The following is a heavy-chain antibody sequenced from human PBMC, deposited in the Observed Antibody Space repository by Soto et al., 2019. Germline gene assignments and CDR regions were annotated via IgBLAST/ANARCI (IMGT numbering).Heavy chain of an antibody. J-gene: IGHJ4*02. Sequence: QVQLVQSGAEVKKPGSSVKDSCKASGGTFSSYAISWVRQAPGQGLEWMGGIIPIFGSANYAQKFQGRVTITADKSTSTAYMELSSLRSEDTAVYYCADDSSGYYYFDYWGQGTLVTVSS. CDR3: ADDSSGYYYFDY. CDR2: IIPIFGSA. D-gene: IGHD3-22*01. V-gene: IGHV1-69*06. CDR1: GGTFSSYA.